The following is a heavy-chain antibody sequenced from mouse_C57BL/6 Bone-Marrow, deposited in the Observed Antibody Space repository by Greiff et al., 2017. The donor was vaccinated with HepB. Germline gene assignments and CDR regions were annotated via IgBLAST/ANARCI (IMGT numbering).Heavy chain of an antibody. V-gene: IGHV1-42*01. J-gene: IGHJ4*01. Sequence: EVQLQQSGPELVKPGASVKISCKASGYSFTGYYMNWVKQSPEKSLEWIGEINPSTGGTTYNQTFKAKATLTVDKSSSTAYMQLKSLTSEDSAVYYCASALYYDYDVGNYYAMDYWGQGTSVTVSS. D-gene: IGHD2-4*01. CDR3: ASALYYDYDVGNYYAMDY. CDR2: INPSTGGT. CDR1: GYSFTGYY.